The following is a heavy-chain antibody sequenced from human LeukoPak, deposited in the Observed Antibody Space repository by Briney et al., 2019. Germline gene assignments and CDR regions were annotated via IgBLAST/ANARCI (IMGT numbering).Heavy chain of an antibody. D-gene: IGHD3-10*01. J-gene: IGHJ4*02. CDR1: GGSISSSSYH. CDR2: IYYSGST. Sequence: SETLSLTCTVSGGSISSSSYHWGWIRQPPGKGLEWIGYIYYSGSTYYNPSLKSRVTISVDTSKNQFSLKLSSVTAADTAVYYCARGLLWFGDYYFDYWGQGTLVTVSS. CDR3: ARGLLWFGDYYFDY. V-gene: IGHV4-30-4*08.